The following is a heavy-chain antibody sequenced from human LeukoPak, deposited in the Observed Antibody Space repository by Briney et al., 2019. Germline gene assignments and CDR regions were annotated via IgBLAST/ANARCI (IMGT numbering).Heavy chain of an antibody. Sequence: GGSLRLSCAASGFTVSSNYMSWVRQAPGKGLEWVSSISTSSSYIYYADSVKGRFTISRDNAKNSLYLQMNSLRAEDTAVYYCAREKEGYCSRTSCYLDYYYYYMDVWGKGTTVTISS. CDR3: AREKEGYCSRTSCYLDYYYYYMDV. J-gene: IGHJ6*03. V-gene: IGHV3-21*01. CDR1: GFTVSSNY. D-gene: IGHD2-2*01. CDR2: ISTSSSYI.